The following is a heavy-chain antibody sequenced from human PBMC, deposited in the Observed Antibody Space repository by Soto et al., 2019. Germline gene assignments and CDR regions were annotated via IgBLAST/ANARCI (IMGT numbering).Heavy chain of an antibody. CDR3: AKDQELGDSSGYSPHYYYYGMDV. CDR1: GFTFSSYG. V-gene: IGHV3-30*18. J-gene: IGHJ6*02. D-gene: IGHD3-22*01. Sequence: GGSLRLSCAASGFTFSSYGMHWVRQAPGKGLEWVAVISYDGSNKYYADSVKGRFTISRDNSKNTLYLQMNSLRAEDTAVYYCAKDQELGDSSGYSPHYYYYGMDVWGQGTTVTVSS. CDR2: ISYDGSNK.